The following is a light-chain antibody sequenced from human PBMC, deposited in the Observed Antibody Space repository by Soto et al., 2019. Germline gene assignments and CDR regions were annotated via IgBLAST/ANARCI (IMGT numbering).Light chain of an antibody. V-gene: IGLV2-14*01. Sequence: QSALTQPASVSGSPGQSITISCTGTSSDVGGYNYVSWYQQHPGKAPKLMIYDVSDRPSGISNRFSGSKSGNTASLTISGLQAEDEADYSCSSHTSSSPYVFGTGTKLTVL. CDR2: DVS. CDR1: SSDVGGYNY. CDR3: SSHTSSSPYV. J-gene: IGLJ1*01.